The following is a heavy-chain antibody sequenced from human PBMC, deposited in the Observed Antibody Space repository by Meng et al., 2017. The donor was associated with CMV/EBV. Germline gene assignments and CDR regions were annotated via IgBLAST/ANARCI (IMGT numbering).Heavy chain of an antibody. V-gene: IGHV3-7*04. CDR2: IKQDGSEK. D-gene: IGHD3-3*01. J-gene: IGHJ4*02. CDR1: GFTFSSYW. Sequence: GGSLRLSCAASGFTFSSYWMSWVRQAPGKGLEWVANIKQDGSEKYYVDSVKGRFTISRDNAKNSLYLQMNSLRAEDTAVYYCAGGLEWLLLGIFDYWGQGTLVTVSS. CDR3: AGGLEWLLLGIFDY.